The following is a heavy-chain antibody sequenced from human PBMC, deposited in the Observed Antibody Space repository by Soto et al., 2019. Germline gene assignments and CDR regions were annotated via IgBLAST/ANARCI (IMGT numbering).Heavy chain of an antibody. V-gene: IGHV4-39*01. CDR1: GGSISSSSYY. J-gene: IGHJ5*02. CDR3: ARHELVANRETWFDP. CDR2: IYYSGST. Sequence: SETLSLTCTVSGGSISSSSYYWGWIRQPPGKGLEWIGSIYYSGSTYYNPSLKSRVTISVDTSKNQFSLKLSSVTAADTAVYYCARHELVANRETWFDPWGQGTLVTVSS. D-gene: IGHD5-12*01.